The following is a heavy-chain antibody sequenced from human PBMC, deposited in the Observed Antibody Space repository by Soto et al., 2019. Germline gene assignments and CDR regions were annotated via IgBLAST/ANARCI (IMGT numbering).Heavy chain of an antibody. CDR3: ARERDGSGSFDY. V-gene: IGHV4-39*07. CDR1: GDSINSDKYY. CDR2: IYFRGNT. D-gene: IGHD3-10*01. J-gene: IGHJ4*02. Sequence: SETLSLTCSVSGDSINSDKYYWGWIRQPPGKGLEWIGSIYFRGNTYYNPSLRSRVTISADTSKNQFSLKVSSVTAADTAVYYCARERDGSGSFDYWGQGTLVTVSS.